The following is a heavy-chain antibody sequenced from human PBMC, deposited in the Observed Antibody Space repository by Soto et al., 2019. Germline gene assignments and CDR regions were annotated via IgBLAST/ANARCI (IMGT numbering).Heavy chain of an antibody. CDR2: ISFDGTKE. V-gene: IGHV3-30*03. CDR1: EFTFSSYA. CDR3: ARLIPRWSYHYGMDV. Sequence: QLVESGGRGVQPGRSLRLSCEASEFTFSSYAMHWVRQAPGRGLEWVALISFDGTKEYYADSVKGRFIISRDNSKSMVYLQMDSLRPDDTAIYYCARLIPRWSYHYGMDVWGQGTTVTVSS. D-gene: IGHD2-15*01. J-gene: IGHJ6*02.